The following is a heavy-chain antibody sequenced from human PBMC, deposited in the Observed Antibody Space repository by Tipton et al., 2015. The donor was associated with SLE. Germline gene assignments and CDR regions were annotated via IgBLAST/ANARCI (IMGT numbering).Heavy chain of an antibody. CDR3: ARCVIHPYVGATIWYFDL. CDR2: IYYSGST. Sequence: TLSLTCTVSGGSISTYYWSWIRQPPGKGMEWIGYIYYSGSTNYNPSLKSRATISVDTSKNQFSLKLSSVTAADTAVYYCARCVIHPYVGATIWYFDLWGRGTLVTVSS. CDR1: GGSISTYY. J-gene: IGHJ2*01. V-gene: IGHV4-59*01. D-gene: IGHD1-26*01.